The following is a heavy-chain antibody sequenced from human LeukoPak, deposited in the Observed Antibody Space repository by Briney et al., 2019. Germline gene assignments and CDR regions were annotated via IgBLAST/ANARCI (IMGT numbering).Heavy chain of an antibody. D-gene: IGHD2-2*01. CDR1: GGSISSGGYY. J-gene: IGHJ4*02. V-gene: IGHV4-30-2*01. Sequence: TLSLTCTVSGGSISSGGYYWSWIRQPPGKGLVWIGYIYHSGSTYYNPSLKSRVTISVDRSKSQFSLKLSSVTAADTAVYYCAREVVPAAYYFDYWGQGTLVTVSS. CDR3: AREVVPAAYYFDY. CDR2: IYHSGST.